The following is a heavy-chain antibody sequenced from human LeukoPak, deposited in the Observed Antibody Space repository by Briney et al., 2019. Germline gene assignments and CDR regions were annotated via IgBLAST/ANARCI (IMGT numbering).Heavy chain of an antibody. D-gene: IGHD3-10*01. CDR3: ARDFGPFTYGMDV. CDR2: INPNSGGT. J-gene: IGHJ6*02. Sequence: GASVKVSCKASGYTFTGYYMHWVRQAPGQGLEWMGWINPNSGGTNYAQKFQGRVTMTRDTSISTAYMELSRLRSDDTAVYYCARDFGPFTYGMDVWGQGTTVTVSS. V-gene: IGHV1-2*02. CDR1: GYTFTGYY.